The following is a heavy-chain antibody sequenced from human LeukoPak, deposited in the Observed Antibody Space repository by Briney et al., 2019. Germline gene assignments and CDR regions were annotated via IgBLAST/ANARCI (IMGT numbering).Heavy chain of an antibody. CDR3: ARYTPTGKYFDY. CDR1: GDSFTTYW. CDR2: IYPGDSDT. Sequence: GESLRISCKGSGDSFTTYWIGWVRQMPGKGLEWMGIIYPGDSDTRYSPSFQGRVTISADRSTSTAYLQWSSLKAADTAIYYCARYTPTGKYFDYWGQGTLVTVSS. J-gene: IGHJ4*02. V-gene: IGHV5-51*01. D-gene: IGHD1-1*01.